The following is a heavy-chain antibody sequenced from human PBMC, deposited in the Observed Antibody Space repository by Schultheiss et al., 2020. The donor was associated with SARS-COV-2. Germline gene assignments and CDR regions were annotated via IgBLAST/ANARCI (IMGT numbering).Heavy chain of an antibody. D-gene: IGHD4-11*01. J-gene: IGHJ6*02. CDR1: GGSISSYY. Sequence: SETLSLTCTVSGGSISSYYWSWIRQPPGKGLEWIGEIYHSGSTNYNPSLKSRVTISVDTSKNQFSLKLSSVTAADTAVYYCARGTPWLQSLGHYYYGMDVWGQGTTVTVSS. CDR3: ARGTPWLQSLGHYYYGMDV. V-gene: IGHV4-59*01. CDR2: IYHSGST.